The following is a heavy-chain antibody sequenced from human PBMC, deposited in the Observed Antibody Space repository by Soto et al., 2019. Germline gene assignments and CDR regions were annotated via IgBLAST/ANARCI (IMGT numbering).Heavy chain of an antibody. V-gene: IGHV1-2*02. J-gene: IGHJ6*02. CDR1: GYTFTGYY. CDR2: INPNSGGT. Sequence: GASVKVSCKASGYTFTGYYMHWVRQAPGQGLEWMGWINPNSGGTNYAQKFQGRVTMTRDTSISTAYMELSRLRSDDTAVYYCARDCVFCSGRPPLGMDVWGQGTTVTVSS. CDR3: ARDCVFCSGRPPLGMDV. D-gene: IGHD3-3*01.